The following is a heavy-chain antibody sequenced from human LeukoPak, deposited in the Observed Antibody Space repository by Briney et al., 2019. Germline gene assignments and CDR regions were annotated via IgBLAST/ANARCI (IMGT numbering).Heavy chain of an antibody. D-gene: IGHD3-22*01. J-gene: IGHJ4*02. Sequence: GGSLRLSCAASGFTFNSYTMNWVRQAPGKGLEWVSSISGSSRYIYYADSVKGRFIISRDYSLFLQMNSLRAEDTAVYYCARELVDTSGHYYLDYWGQGTLVTVSS. CDR2: ISGSSRYI. CDR1: GFTFNSYT. V-gene: IGHV3-21*01. CDR3: ARELVDTSGHYYLDY.